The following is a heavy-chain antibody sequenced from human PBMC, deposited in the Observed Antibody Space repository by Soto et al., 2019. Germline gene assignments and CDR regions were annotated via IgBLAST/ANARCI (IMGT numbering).Heavy chain of an antibody. V-gene: IGHV3-74*01. CDR3: ARGGAMGVDY. D-gene: IGHD1-26*01. CDR1: GCTVDTHG. CDR2: IYFDGITT. J-gene: IGHJ4*02. Sequence: LRLSCTASGCTVDTHGMHWVRQAPGKGLVWVSRIYFDGITTNYADSVKGRLTVSRDNAKNTVYLHVNTLRDEDTAVYYCARGGAMGVDYWGQGTLVTVSS.